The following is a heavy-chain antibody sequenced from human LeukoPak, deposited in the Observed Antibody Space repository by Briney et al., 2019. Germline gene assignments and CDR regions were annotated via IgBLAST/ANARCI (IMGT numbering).Heavy chain of an antibody. CDR3: AKFRDSGSPRGGFDP. J-gene: IGHJ5*02. CDR1: GFTFSNYA. Sequence: TGGSLRLSCAASGFTFSNYAMSWVRQAPGKGLEWVSAISGSGGSTFYADSVKGRFTISRDNSKNTLYLQMNSLRAEDTAVYYCAKFRDSGSPRGGFDPWGQGTLVTVSS. V-gene: IGHV3-23*01. D-gene: IGHD1-26*01. CDR2: ISGSGGST.